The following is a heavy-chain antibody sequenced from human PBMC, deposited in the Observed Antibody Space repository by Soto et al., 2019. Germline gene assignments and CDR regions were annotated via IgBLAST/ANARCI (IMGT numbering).Heavy chain of an antibody. D-gene: IGHD6-13*01. CDR1: GYTFTDYY. V-gene: IGHV1-2*04. Sequence: QVQLVQSGAEVKKPGASVRVSCKASGYTFTDYYIQWVRQAPGQGLEWMGWINTNGGGTNYAQKLEGWVTIPRDMSINTAYLDLTGLTSDDTAIYYCAGDIYIAAAGTAYNYWGQGTRVTVSS. CDR2: INTNGGGT. CDR3: AGDIYIAAAGTAYNY. J-gene: IGHJ4*02.